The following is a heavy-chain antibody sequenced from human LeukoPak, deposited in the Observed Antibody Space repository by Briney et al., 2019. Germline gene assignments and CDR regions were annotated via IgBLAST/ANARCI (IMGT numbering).Heavy chain of an antibody. D-gene: IGHD3-10*01. CDR2: INPSGGST. Sequence: ASVKVSCKASGYTFTSYYMHWVRQAPGQGLEWMGVINPSGGSTSYAQKFQGRVTMTRDTSTSTVYMELSSLRSEDTAVYYCARFRLNAGASDYWGQGTLVTVSS. V-gene: IGHV1-46*01. CDR1: GYTFTSYY. CDR3: ARFRLNAGASDY. J-gene: IGHJ4*02.